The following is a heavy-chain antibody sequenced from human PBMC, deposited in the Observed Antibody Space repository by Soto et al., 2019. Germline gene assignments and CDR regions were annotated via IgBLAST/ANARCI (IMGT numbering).Heavy chain of an antibody. J-gene: IGHJ6*02. Sequence: PSETLPLTCAVSGGSISSSNWWRWVRQPPGKGLEWIGEIYHSGSTNYNPSLKSRVTISVDKSKNQFSLKLSSVTAADTAVYYCARVSGSYYYGMDVWGQGTTVTVSS. V-gene: IGHV4-4*02. D-gene: IGHD1-26*01. CDR2: IYHSGST. CDR1: GGSISSSNW. CDR3: ARVSGSYYYGMDV.